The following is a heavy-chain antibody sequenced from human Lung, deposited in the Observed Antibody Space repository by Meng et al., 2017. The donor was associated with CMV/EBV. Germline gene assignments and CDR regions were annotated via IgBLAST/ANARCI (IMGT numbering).Heavy chain of an antibody. CDR2: IYHSGST. CDR1: GGSISSSNW. V-gene: IGHV4-4*02. Sequence: AQLQWSGPGLVKPSGHLSLTCAVSGGSISSSNWWSWVRQPPGKGLEWIGEIYHSGSTNYNPSLKSRVTISVDKSKNQFSLKLSSVTAADTAVYYCASFPPPGKQWLVTDYWGQGTLVTVSS. CDR3: ASFPPPGKQWLVTDY. J-gene: IGHJ4*02. D-gene: IGHD6-19*01.